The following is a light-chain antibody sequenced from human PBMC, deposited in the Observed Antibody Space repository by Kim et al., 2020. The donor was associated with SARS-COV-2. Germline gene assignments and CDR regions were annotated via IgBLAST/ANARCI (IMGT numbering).Light chain of an antibody. V-gene: IGLV3-19*01. J-gene: IGLJ2*01. CDR2: GKN. CDR1: SLRSYY. Sequence: VALEQTVRITCQGDSLRSYYATWYQQTPGQAPILVIYGKNNRPSGIPDRFSGSSSGNTASLTITGTQAGDEADYYCNSRDSNDNVVFGGGTQLTVL. CDR3: NSRDSNDNVV.